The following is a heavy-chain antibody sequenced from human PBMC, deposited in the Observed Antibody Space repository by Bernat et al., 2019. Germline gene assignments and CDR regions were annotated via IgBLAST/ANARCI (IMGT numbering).Heavy chain of an antibody. CDR2: IRTKVNSYAT. V-gene: IGHV3-73*02. CDR1: GFTFSGST. J-gene: IGHJ4*02. Sequence: EVQLVESGGGLVQPGGSLKLSCAASGFTFSGSTMHWVRQASGKGLEWVGRIRTKVNSYATAYAASVKGRFTISRDDSKNTAYLQMNSLKTEDTAVYYYTNEFFDYWGQGTLVTVSS. CDR3: TNEFFDY.